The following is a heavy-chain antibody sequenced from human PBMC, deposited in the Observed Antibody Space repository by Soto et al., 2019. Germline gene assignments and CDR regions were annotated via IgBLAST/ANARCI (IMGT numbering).Heavy chain of an antibody. CDR3: ARGSWLAYYYYYMDV. J-gene: IGHJ6*03. Sequence: QVQLVQSGAEVKKPGASVKVSCKASGYTFTGYYMHWVRQAPGQGLEWMGWINPNSGGTNYAQKFQGWVTMTRDTSISTAYMELRRLRSDDTAVYYCARGSWLAYYYYYMDVWGKGTTVTVSS. CDR2: INPNSGGT. D-gene: IGHD6-19*01. V-gene: IGHV1-2*04. CDR1: GYTFTGYY.